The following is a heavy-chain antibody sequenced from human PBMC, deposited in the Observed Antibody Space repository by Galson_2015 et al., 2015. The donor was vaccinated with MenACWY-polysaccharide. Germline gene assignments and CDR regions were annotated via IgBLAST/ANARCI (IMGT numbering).Heavy chain of an antibody. Sequence: SLRLSCAASGFTFDDYAMHWVRQAPGKGLEWVSGISWNSVIIGYADSVKGRFTISRDSAKNSLYLQMNSLRPEDTALYYCAKGYSYSKSPVDHWGQGTLVTVSS. CDR1: GFTFDDYA. V-gene: IGHV3-9*01. D-gene: IGHD2-15*01. J-gene: IGHJ4*02. CDR2: ISWNSVII. CDR3: AKGYSYSKSPVDH.